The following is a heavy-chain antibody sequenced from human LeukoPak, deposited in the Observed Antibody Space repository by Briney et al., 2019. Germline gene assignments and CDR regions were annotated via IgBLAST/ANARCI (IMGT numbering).Heavy chain of an antibody. J-gene: IGHJ3*02. Sequence: TLSLTCSVSGGSISSGGYYWSWIRQPPGKGLEWSGYIYDSGSTYYNTSLKNRNTISVDTSENRFSLKLSSVTATDTAVYYCARDCSGGSCYGAFDIWGQGTMVTVSS. CDR1: GGSISSGGYY. V-gene: IGHV4-30-4*08. D-gene: IGHD2-15*01. CDR2: IYDSGST. CDR3: ARDCSGGSCYGAFDI.